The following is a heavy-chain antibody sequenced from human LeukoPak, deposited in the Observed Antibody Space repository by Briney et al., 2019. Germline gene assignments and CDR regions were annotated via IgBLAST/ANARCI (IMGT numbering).Heavy chain of an antibody. Sequence: SVKVPCEASGGTFSSYAISWVRQAPGQGLEWMGGIIPIFGTANYAQKFQGRVTITTDESTSTAYMELSSLRSEDTAVYYCAREDYYDSSGYSLFDYWGQGTLVTVSS. CDR3: AREDYYDSSGYSLFDY. CDR2: IIPIFGTA. J-gene: IGHJ4*02. V-gene: IGHV1-69*05. CDR1: GGTFSSYA. D-gene: IGHD3-22*01.